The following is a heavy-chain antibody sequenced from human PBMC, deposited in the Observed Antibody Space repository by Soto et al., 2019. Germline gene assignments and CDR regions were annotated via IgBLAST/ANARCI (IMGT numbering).Heavy chain of an antibody. V-gene: IGHV1-18*01. Sequence: ASVKVSCKASGYTFTSYGISWVRQAPGQGLEWMGWISAYNGNTDYAQKLQGRVTMTTDTSTSTAYMELRSLRSDDTAVYYCAGDTGCGGDCYAGDYYGMDVWGQGTTVTVSS. CDR1: GYTFTSYG. CDR3: AGDTGCGGDCYAGDYYGMDV. CDR2: ISAYNGNT. D-gene: IGHD2-21*02. J-gene: IGHJ6*02.